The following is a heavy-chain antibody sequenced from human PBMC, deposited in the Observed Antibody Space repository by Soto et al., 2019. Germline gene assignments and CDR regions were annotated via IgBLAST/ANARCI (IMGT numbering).Heavy chain of an antibody. CDR1: GYTFTSYD. V-gene: IGHV1-8*01. D-gene: IGHD3-3*01. CDR2: MNPNSGNT. J-gene: IGHJ4*02. Sequence: ASVKVSCKASGYTFTSYDINWVRQATGQGLEWMGWMNPNSGNTGYAQKFQGRVTMTRNTSISTAYMQLSSLRAEDTAVYYCARGGDQPSYYDFWSGYYRAVDYWGQGTLVTVSS. CDR3: ARGGDQPSYYDFWSGYYRAVDY.